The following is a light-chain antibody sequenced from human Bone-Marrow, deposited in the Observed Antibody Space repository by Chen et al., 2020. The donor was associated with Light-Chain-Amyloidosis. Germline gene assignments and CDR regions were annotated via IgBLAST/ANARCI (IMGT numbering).Light chain of an antibody. V-gene: IGKV4-1*01. J-gene: IGKJ1*01. CDR2: WAS. CDR1: QSLLYTSNNKNR. Sequence: DIVMTQSPDSLAVSLGERATINCKSSQSLLYTSNNKNRLGWFQQKPGQPPKLLIYWASTRESGVPDRFSGSGSGTDFTLTIISLQAEDVAVYYCQQYYDTPWTFGQGTKVEIK. CDR3: QQYYDTPWT.